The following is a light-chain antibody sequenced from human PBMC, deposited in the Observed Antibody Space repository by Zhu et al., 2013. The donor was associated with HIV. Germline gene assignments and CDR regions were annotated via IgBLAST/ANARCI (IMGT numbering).Light chain of an antibody. V-gene: IGKV1-5*01. CDR2: DAS. Sequence: MTQSPATLSVSPGERVTLSCRASQSISTWLAWYQQKPGKAPKLLIYDASSLESGVPSRFSGSGSGTEFTLTISSLQPDDFATYYCQQYNSYPWTFGQGTKVEIK. CDR1: QSISTW. J-gene: IGKJ1*01. CDR3: QQYNSYPWT.